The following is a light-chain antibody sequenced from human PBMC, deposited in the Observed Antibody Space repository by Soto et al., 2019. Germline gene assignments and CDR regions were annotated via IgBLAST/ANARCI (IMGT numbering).Light chain of an antibody. CDR2: GAS. J-gene: IGKJ2*03. V-gene: IGKV3-20*01. CDR1: QSVSSNY. CDR3: QQFGGSSYS. Sequence: ESVLTQSPGTLSLSPGERATLSCTASQSVSSNYLAWYQQKPGQAPRLLIYGASTRATGIPDRFSGSGSGTDFTLTISRLEPEDFAVYYCQQFGGSSYSFGQGTELEIK.